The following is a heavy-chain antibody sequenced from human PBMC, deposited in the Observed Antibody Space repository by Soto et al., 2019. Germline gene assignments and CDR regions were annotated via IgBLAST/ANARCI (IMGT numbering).Heavy chain of an antibody. CDR1: GGSIRSYY. V-gene: IGHV4-59*01. Sequence: SETLSLTCTVSGGSIRSYYWSWGRQPPGKGLECIGYIYYSGSTTYNPSLNSRVTISVDTSKNQFSLRLPSVTAADTAIYYCVREAYIGYGHAIDHWGQGILVTVSS. J-gene: IGHJ4*02. CDR2: IYYSGST. CDR3: VREAYIGYGHAIDH. D-gene: IGHD5-12*01.